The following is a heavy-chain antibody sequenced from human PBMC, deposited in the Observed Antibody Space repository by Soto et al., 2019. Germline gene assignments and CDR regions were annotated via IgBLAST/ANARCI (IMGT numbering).Heavy chain of an antibody. D-gene: IGHD6-13*01. V-gene: IGHV3-23*01. Sequence: EVQLLESGGGLVQPGGSLRLSCAASGFTFSSYAISWVRQAPGKGLEWVSTISGSGGTTNYADSVKGRFTISKDNSKNLLWLQKDSPKAEDQGVYFRATGTRGPQLVYRGQGTLVTVSS. CDR2: ISGSGGTT. CDR1: GFTFSSYA. CDR3: ATGTRGPQLVY. J-gene: IGHJ4*01.